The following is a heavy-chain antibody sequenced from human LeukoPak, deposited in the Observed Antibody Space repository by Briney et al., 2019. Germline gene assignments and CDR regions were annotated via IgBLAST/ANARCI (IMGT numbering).Heavy chain of an antibody. CDR1: GFTFSDYY. D-gene: IGHD3-10*01. CDR2: ISSSGSML. V-gene: IGHV3-11*01. J-gene: IGHJ4*02. Sequence: GGSLRLSCTVSGFTFSDYYMSWVRQAPGKGLEWVSYISSSGSMLHYADSVEGRFTISRDNAKNSLYLQMNSLRDEDTAVYYCARVAHGSGSYFFDYWGQGTLVTVSS. CDR3: ARVAHGSGSYFFDY.